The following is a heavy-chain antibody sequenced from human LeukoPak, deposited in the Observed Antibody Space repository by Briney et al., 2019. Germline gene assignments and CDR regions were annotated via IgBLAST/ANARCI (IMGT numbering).Heavy chain of an antibody. Sequence: PSETLSLTCDVYGGSISSYYWSWIRQPPGKGLEWIGEITHSGSANYNPSLKSRVTMSVDTSKNQFSLKLSSVTAADTAVYYCATARVGPQNSGYLGHWGQGTLVTVSS. CDR3: ATARVGPQNSGYLGH. D-gene: IGHD3-22*01. CDR2: ITHSGSA. J-gene: IGHJ4*02. V-gene: IGHV4-34*01. CDR1: GGSISSYY.